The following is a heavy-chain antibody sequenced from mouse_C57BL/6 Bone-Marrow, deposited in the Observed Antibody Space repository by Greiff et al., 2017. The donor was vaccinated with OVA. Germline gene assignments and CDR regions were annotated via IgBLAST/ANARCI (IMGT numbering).Heavy chain of an antibody. CDR2: IDPANGNT. V-gene: IGHV14-3*01. Sequence: VQLQQSVAELVRPGASVKLSCTASGFNIKNTYMHWVKQRPEQGLEWIGRIDPANGNTKYAPKFQGKATITAETSSNTAYLQLSSLTSEDTAIYYCARPYYYGSRGFAYWGQGTLVTVSA. J-gene: IGHJ3*01. CDR3: ARPYYYGSRGFAY. D-gene: IGHD1-1*01. CDR1: GFNIKNTY.